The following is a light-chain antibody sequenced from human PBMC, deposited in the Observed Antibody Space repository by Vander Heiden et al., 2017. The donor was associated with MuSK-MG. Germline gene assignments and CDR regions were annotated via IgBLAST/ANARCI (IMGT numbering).Light chain of an antibody. Sequence: QSVLTQPPSVSAAPGQKVTISCSGSSSNIGKNFVSWYQQFPGTPPKLLMYDIGKRPSGIPDRFSGSKSGTSATLAITGVQTGDEADYYCATWDTSLSLGVFGGGTKLTVL. V-gene: IGLV1-51*01. CDR1: SSNIGKNF. CDR2: DIG. CDR3: ATWDTSLSLGV. J-gene: IGLJ3*02.